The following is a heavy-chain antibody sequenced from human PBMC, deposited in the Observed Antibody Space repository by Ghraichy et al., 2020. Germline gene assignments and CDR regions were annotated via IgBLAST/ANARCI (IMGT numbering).Heavy chain of an antibody. J-gene: IGHJ4*02. CDR3: AKRNTIGGWYNLY. Sequence: GGYLRLSCVASGFSFDSYHMTWVRQAPGKGLEWVSAISSSGDGTYYSDSVRGRFTISRDNSRNTLYLQMSSLRAEDTGVYYCAKRNTIGGWYNLYWGLGTLVTVSS. V-gene: IGHV3-23*01. CDR2: ISSSGDGT. D-gene: IGHD6-19*01. CDR1: GFSFDSYH.